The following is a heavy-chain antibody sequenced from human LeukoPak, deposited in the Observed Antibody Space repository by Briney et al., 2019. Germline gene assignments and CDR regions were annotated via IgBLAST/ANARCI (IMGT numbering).Heavy chain of an antibody. J-gene: IGHJ4*02. CDR2: ISSSGSTI. V-gene: IGHV3-11*01. D-gene: IGHD5-24*01. Sequence: GGSLRLSCAASGFTFSDYYMSWIRQAPGKGLEWVSYISSSGSTIYYADSVKGRFTISRDNAKNSLYLQMNSLRAEDTAVYYCAGVGEMATMGYHYDYWGQGTLVTVSS. CDR3: AGVGEMATMGYHYDY. CDR1: GFTFSDYY.